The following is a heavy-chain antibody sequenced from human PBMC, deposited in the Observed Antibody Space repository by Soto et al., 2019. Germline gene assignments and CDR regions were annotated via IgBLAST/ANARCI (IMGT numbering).Heavy chain of an antibody. CDR3: ARYSSSWLYYYYYGMDV. D-gene: IGHD6-13*01. CDR2: IYYSGST. J-gene: IGHJ6*02. V-gene: IGHV4-59*01. CDR1: GGSISSYY. Sequence: SETLSLTCTVSGGSISSYYWSWIRQPPGKGLEWIGYIYYSGSTNYNPSLKSRVTISVDTSKNQFSLKLSSVAAADTAVYYCARYSSSWLYYYYYGMDVWGQGTTVTVSS.